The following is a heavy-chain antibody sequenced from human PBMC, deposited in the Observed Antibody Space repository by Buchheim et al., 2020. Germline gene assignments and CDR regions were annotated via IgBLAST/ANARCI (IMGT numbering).Heavy chain of an antibody. V-gene: IGHV4-34*01. CDR3: ARAGDILTGSGQTPSDY. J-gene: IGHJ4*02. D-gene: IGHD3-9*01. CDR1: GGSFSGYY. CDR2: INHSGST. Sequence: QVQLQQWGAGLLKPSETLSLTCAVYGGSFSGYYWSWIRQPPGKGLEWIGEINHSGSTNYNPSLKSRVTISVDTSKKQFSLKLSSVTAADTAVYYCARAGDILTGSGQTPSDYWGQGTL.